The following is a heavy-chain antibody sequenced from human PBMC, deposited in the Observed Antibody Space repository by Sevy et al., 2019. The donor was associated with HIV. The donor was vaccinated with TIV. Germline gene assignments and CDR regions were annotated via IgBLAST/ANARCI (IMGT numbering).Heavy chain of an antibody. CDR2: ISGYNGDT. CDR3: ASHYYDSTGYYYPLDY. V-gene: IGHV1-18*04. D-gene: IGHD3-22*01. J-gene: IGHJ4*02. CDR1: GYTFTSYN. Sequence: ASVKVSCKASGYTFTSYNINWVRQAPGQGLDWMGRISGYNGDTHYAQKFQGRVTMTTDTSTNKAYMELRSLRSDDTAVYYFASHYYDSTGYYYPLDYWGQGTLVTVSS.